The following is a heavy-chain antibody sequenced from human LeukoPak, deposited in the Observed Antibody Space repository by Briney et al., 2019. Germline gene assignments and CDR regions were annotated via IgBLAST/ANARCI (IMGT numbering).Heavy chain of an antibody. D-gene: IGHD6-13*01. J-gene: IGHJ6*02. CDR3: AKNSSSWTFYYYYGMDV. Sequence: GGSLRLSCAASGFTFSGSAMHWVRQAPGKGLEWVSAISGSGGSTYYADSVKGRFTISRDNSKNTLYLQMNSLRAEDTAVYYCAKNSSSWTFYYYYGMDVWSQGTTVTVSS. CDR2: ISGSGGST. CDR1: GFTFSGSA. V-gene: IGHV3-23*01.